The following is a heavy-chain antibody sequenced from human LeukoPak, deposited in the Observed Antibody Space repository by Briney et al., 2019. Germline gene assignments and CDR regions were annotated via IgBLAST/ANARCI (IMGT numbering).Heavy chain of an antibody. CDR3: ATIGDRRSGELYRIDY. CDR1: GFAFSSYA. D-gene: IGHD1-26*01. CDR2: ISRRDDYT. Sequence: GGSLRLSCAASGFAFSSYAMSWVRQPPGKGLEWVSVISRRDDYTYYADSVKGRFTISRDNSKNTLCLQMNSLRAEDAAVYYCATIGDRRSGELYRIDYWGQGTLVTVSS. J-gene: IGHJ4*02. V-gene: IGHV3-23*01.